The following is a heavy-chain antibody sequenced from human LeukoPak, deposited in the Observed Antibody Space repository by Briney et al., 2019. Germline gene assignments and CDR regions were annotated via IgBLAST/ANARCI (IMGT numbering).Heavy chain of an antibody. CDR1: GGSISSSNW. D-gene: IGHD3-22*01. Sequence: PSGTLSLTCAVSGGSISSSNWWSWVRQPPGKGLEWIGEIYHSGSTNYNPSLKSRVTISVDKSKDQFSLKLSSVTAADTAVYYCARMGDSSGYYRGSYYFDYWGQGTLVTVSS. CDR3: ARMGDSSGYYRGSYYFDY. J-gene: IGHJ4*02. CDR2: IYHSGST. V-gene: IGHV4-4*02.